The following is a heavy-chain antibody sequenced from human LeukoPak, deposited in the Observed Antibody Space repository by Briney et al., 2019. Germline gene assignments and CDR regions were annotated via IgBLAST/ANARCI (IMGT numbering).Heavy chain of an antibody. D-gene: IGHD5-18*01. J-gene: IGHJ4*02. CDR1: RFTFDDYA. V-gene: IGHV3-23*01. CDR2: ISGSGGST. Sequence: GGSLRLSCAASRFTFDDYAMSWVRQAPGKGLEWVSAISGSGGSTYYADSVKGRFTISRDNSKNTLYLQMNSLRAEDTAVYYCAKRGRGYSYDDYWGQGTLVTVSS. CDR3: AKRGRGYSYDDY.